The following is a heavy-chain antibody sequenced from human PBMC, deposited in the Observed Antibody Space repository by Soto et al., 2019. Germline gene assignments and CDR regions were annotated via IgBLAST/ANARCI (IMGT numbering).Heavy chain of an antibody. J-gene: IGHJ5*02. CDR2: ISAYNGNT. V-gene: IGHV1-18*01. CDR1: GYTFTIYG. D-gene: IGHD2-15*01. Sequence: ASVKVSCKASGYTFTIYGISWVRRAPGQGLEWMGWISAYNGNTNYAQKLQGRVTMTTDTSTSTAYMELRSLRSDDTAVYYCARKVVAATGNWFDPWGQGTLVTVPQ. CDR3: ARKVVAATGNWFDP.